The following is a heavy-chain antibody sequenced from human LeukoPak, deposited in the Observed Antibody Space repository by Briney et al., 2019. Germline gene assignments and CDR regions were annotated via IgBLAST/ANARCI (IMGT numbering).Heavy chain of an antibody. CDR1: GGSFSGYF. CDR3: ARGYCRGGSCQVFDY. V-gene: IGHV4-34*01. J-gene: IGHJ4*02. Sequence: PSETLSLTCAGYGGSFSGYFWSWIRQPPGKGLEWIGEINDSGSTKYNPSLKSRVTISVDTSKTQFSLKLNSVTAADTSVYYCARGYCRGGSCQVFDYWGQGTLVTVSS. CDR2: INDSGST. D-gene: IGHD2-15*01.